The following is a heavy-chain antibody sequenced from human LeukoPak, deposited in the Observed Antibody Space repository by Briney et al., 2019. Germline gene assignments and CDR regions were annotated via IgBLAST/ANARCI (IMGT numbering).Heavy chain of an antibody. J-gene: IGHJ4*02. CDR3: AIVDTAMVFDY. V-gene: IGHV1-2*02. D-gene: IGHD5-18*01. CDR2: INPNSGGT. Sequence: ASVKVSCKASGYTFTDYYMHWVRQAPGQGLEWMGWINPNSGGTNYAQKFQGRVTMTRDTSISTAYMELSSLRSEDTAVYYCAIVDTAMVFDYWGQGTLVTVSS. CDR1: GYTFTDYY.